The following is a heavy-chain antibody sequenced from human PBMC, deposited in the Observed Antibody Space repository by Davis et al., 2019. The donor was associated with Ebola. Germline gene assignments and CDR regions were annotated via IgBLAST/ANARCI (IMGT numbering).Heavy chain of an antibody. J-gene: IGHJ6*02. CDR1: GDSVSSNSAS. CDR3: ARDAAATFGMDV. CDR2: TYYRSKWYT. Sequence: MPSETLSLTCAISGDSVSSNSASWNWIRQSPSRGLEWLGRTYYRSKWYTDHAVSVKSRMTINPDTSKNQFSLQLNSVTPEDTAVYYCARDAAATFGMDVWGQGTTATVSS. V-gene: IGHV6-1*01. D-gene: IGHD2-15*01.